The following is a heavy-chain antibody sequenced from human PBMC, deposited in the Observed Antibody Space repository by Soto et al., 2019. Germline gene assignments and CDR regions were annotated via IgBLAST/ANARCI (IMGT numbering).Heavy chain of an antibody. D-gene: IGHD2-21*02. CDR2: INPNSGGT. V-gene: IGHV1-2*02. CDR3: ARDGAFCGGDCYSTYYYGRDV. J-gene: IGHJ6*02. Sequence: ASVKVSCKASGYTFTGYYIHWVRQAPGQGLEWMGWINPNSGGTNYAQKFQGRVTMTRDTSISTAYMELSRLRSDDTAVYYCARDGAFCGGDCYSTYYYGRDVWGQGTTVTVS. CDR1: GYTFTGYY.